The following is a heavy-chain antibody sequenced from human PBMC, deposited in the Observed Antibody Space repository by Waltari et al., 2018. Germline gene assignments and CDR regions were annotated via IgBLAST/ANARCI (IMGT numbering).Heavy chain of an antibody. CDR3: ARDVKVRGWYGQVGAVDY. CDR2: IKQDGSEK. Sequence: EVQLVESGGGLVQPGGSLRLSCAASGFTFSSDWMSWVRQAPGKGLVWGANIKQDGSEKYYVDSVKGRFTISRDNAKNSLYLQMNSLRAEDTAVYYCARDVKVRGWYGQVGAVDYWGQGTLVTVSS. D-gene: IGHD6-19*01. CDR1: GFTFSSDW. J-gene: IGHJ4*02. V-gene: IGHV3-7*04.